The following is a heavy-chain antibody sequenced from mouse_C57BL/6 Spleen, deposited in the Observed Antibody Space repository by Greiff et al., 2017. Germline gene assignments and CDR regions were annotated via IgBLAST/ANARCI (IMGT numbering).Heavy chain of an antibody. CDR3: TATVVVEDY. CDR2: IRLKSDNYAT. V-gene: IGHV6-3*01. J-gene: IGHJ4*01. Sequence: EVQLVESGGGLVQPGGSMKLSCVASGFTFSNYWMNWVRQSPEKGLEWVAQIRLKSDNYATHYAESVKGRFTISRDDSKSSVYLQMNNLRAEDTGIYYCTATVVVEDYWGQGTSVTVSS. CDR1: GFTFSNYW. D-gene: IGHD1-1*01.